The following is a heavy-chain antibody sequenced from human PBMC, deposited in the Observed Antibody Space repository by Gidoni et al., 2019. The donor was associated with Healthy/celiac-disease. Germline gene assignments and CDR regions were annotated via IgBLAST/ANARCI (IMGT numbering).Heavy chain of an antibody. D-gene: IGHD1-26*01. CDR1: GYSISSGYY. CDR2: IYHSGST. CDR3: ASTLKWELGDY. J-gene: IGHJ4*02. Sequence: QVQLQESGPGLVKPSETLSLPCAVSGYSISSGYYWGWIRQPPGKGLEWIGSIYHSGSTYYNPSLKSRVTISVDTSKNQFSLKLSSVTAADTAVYYCASTLKWELGDYWGQGTLVTVSS. V-gene: IGHV4-38-2*01.